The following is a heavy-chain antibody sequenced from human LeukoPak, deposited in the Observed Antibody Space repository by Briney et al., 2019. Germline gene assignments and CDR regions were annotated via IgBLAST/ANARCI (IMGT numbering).Heavy chain of an antibody. CDR3: AEYYYYDSSGYQQYYFDY. CDR1: GFTFSSYG. V-gene: IGHV3-30*18. Sequence: GGSLRLSCAASGFTFSSYGMHWVRQAPGKGLEWVAVISYDGSNEYYADSVKGRFTISRDNSKNTLYLQMNSLRAEDTAVYYCAEYYYYDSSGYQQYYFDYWGQGTLVTVSS. D-gene: IGHD3-22*01. J-gene: IGHJ4*02. CDR2: ISYDGSNE.